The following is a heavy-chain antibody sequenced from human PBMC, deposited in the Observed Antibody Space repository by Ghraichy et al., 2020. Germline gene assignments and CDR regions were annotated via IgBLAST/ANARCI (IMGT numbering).Heavy chain of an antibody. CDR2: ISSSSSYI. V-gene: IGHV3-21*01. D-gene: IGHD1-26*01. CDR3: ARNLVGATGFGY. Sequence: GVLNISCAASGFTFSSYSMNWVRQAPGKGLEWVSSISSSSSYIYYADSVKGRFTISRDNAKNSLYLQMNSLRAEDTAVYYCARNLVGATGFGYWGQGTLVTVSS. CDR1: GFTFSSYS. J-gene: IGHJ4*02.